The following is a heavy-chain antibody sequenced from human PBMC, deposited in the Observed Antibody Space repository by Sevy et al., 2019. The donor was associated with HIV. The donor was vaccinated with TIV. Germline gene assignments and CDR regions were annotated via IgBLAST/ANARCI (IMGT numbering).Heavy chain of an antibody. V-gene: IGHV1-24*01. CDR1: GYTLTKLS. Sequence: ASVKVSCKVSGYTLTKLSMHWVRQAPGKGLEWMGTFDPEDGKTIYAQKFQGRDTMTEDTCIDTAYMELSSLRSEDTAVFYCAITKDYYDNSGYPFDYWGQGTLVTVSS. CDR3: AITKDYYDNSGYPFDY. D-gene: IGHD3-22*01. CDR2: FDPEDGKT. J-gene: IGHJ4*02.